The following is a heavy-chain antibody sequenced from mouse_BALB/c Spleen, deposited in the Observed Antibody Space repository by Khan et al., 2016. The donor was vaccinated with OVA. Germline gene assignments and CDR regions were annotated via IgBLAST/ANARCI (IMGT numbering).Heavy chain of an antibody. CDR2: IRNKAKGYTT. Sequence: EVELVESGGGLVQPGGSLRLSCATSGFTFTDYYMSWVRQPPGKSLEGLGFIRNKAKGYTTEYSAPVKGRFTISRDNSQSIVYRQGNTLRAEDSATYYCASETVVDVYWYFDVWGAWTTVTVSS. CDR1: GFTFTDYY. V-gene: IGHV7-3*02. J-gene: IGHJ1*01. D-gene: IGHD1-1*01. CDR3: ASETVVDVYWYFDV.